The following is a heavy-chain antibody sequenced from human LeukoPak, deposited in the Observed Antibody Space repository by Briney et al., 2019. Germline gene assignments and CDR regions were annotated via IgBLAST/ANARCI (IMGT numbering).Heavy chain of an antibody. D-gene: IGHD3-10*01. CDR3: ARVFDSGRFYYYIDV. CDR2: IYHSGNT. J-gene: IGHJ6*03. CDR1: GGSLSSGGYY. V-gene: IGHV4-30-2*01. Sequence: SQTLSLNCTVSGGSLSSGGYYWGCVPQPPGKGLECAGPIYHSGNTYYNPSLKSRVAISVDRSKNQFSLKLSSVTAADTAVYYCARVFDSGRFYYYIDVWGKGTTVTVSS.